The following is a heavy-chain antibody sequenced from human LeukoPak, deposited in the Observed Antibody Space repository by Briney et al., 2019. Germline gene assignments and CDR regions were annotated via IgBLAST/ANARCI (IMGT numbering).Heavy chain of an antibody. CDR1: GFTFSSYA. D-gene: IGHD4-23*01. Sequence: GFLRLSCAASGFTFSSYAMHWVRQAPGKGLEWVAVISYDGSNKYYADSVKGRFTISRDNSKNTLYLQMNSLRAEDTAVYYCARGRTTVVTLGGYWGQGTLVTVSS. V-gene: IGHV3-30-3*01. CDR3: ARGRTTVVTLGGY. CDR2: ISYDGSNK. J-gene: IGHJ4*02.